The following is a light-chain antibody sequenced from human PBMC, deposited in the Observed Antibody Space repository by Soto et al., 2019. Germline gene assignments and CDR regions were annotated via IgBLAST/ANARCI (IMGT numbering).Light chain of an antibody. CDR3: CSYGDSSNFKV. J-gene: IGLJ1*01. CDR2: EVS. CDR1: SSDVGTYNL. V-gene: IGLV2-23*02. Sequence: QSALTQPASVSGSLGQSITISCTGTSSDVGTYNLVSWYQQHPGKAPKLIVYEVSKRPSGVSNRFSGSKSRNTASLTISGLQAEDEADYYCCSYGDSSNFKVFGIGTKLTVL.